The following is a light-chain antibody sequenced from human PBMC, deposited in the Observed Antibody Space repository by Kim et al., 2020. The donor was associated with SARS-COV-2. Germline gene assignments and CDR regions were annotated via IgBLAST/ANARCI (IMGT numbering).Light chain of an antibody. CDR3: QQSSYSPLT. Sequence: LSPGERAALSCRASQSVTNNYLAWFQQKPGQTPRLLIHDASIRATGIPDRFSGSGSGTDFTLTISRLEPEDFAVYYCQQSSYSPLTFGGGTKVDIK. CDR1: QSVTNNY. V-gene: IGKV3-20*01. CDR2: DAS. J-gene: IGKJ4*01.